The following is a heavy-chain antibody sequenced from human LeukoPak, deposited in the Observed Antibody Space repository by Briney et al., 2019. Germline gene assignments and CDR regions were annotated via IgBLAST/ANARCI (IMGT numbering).Heavy chain of an antibody. CDR2: ISGSGGST. D-gene: IGHD5-12*01. CDR3: AKNIVATTLPDY. J-gene: IGHJ4*02. V-gene: IGHV3-23*01. Sequence: GGSLRLSCAASGFTFSSYAMSWVRQAPGKGLEWVSAISGSGGSTYYADSVKGRFTISRDNSKNTLYLQMNRLRAEDTAVYYCAKNIVATTLPDYWGQGTLVTVSS. CDR1: GFTFSSYA.